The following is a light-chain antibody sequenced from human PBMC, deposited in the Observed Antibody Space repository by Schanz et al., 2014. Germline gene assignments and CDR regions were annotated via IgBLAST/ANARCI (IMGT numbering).Light chain of an antibody. J-gene: IGLJ3*02. CDR1: SGQTNYA. Sequence: QLVLTHSPSASASLGVSATLTSTLNSGQTNYAIACHQQPERGHRYLMNLNSDGSHRKGDGVADRFSGSISGAERCLTISSLQSEDEADYYCQTWGTGNPVLGGGTKLTVL. CDR2: LNSDGSH. CDR3: QTWGTGNPV. V-gene: IGLV4-69*01.